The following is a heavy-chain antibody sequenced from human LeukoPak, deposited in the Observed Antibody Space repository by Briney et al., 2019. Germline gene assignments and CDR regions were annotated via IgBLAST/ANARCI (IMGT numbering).Heavy chain of an antibody. CDR3: ARSPSMVAGTWWFDP. CDR2: MNPNSGNT. D-gene: IGHD6-13*01. J-gene: IGHJ5*02. CDR1: GYTFTSYD. Sequence: GASVKVSCKASGYTFTSYDINWVRQATGQGLEWMGWMNPNSGNTGYAQKFQGRVTMTRNTSISTAYMELSSLRSEDTAVYYCARSPSMVAGTWWFDPWGQGTLVTASS. V-gene: IGHV1-8*01.